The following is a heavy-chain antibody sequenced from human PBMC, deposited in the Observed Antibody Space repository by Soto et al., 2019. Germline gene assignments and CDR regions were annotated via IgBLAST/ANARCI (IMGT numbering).Heavy chain of an antibody. CDR3: ARQASGYYYGWFDP. D-gene: IGHD3-22*01. V-gene: IGHV4-39*01. J-gene: IGHJ5*02. CDR1: GGSISGSSYY. Sequence: PSETLSLTCTVSGGSISGSSYYWAWIRQSPGKGLEWIGTIFYSGGTFYTPSLKSRVTMSVDTSNNQFSLKLSSVTAADTAVYYCARQASGYYYGWFDPWGKGTLVTVSS. CDR2: IFYSGGT.